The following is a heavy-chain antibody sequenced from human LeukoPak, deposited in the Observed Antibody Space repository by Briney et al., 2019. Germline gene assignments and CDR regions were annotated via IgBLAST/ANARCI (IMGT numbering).Heavy chain of an antibody. CDR1: GGSISSYY. Sequence: SETLSLTCTVSGGSISSYYWSWIRQPPGKGLEWIGYIYYSGSTNYNPSLKSRVTISVDTSKNQFSLKLSSVTAADTAVYYCARDKGYSNYPNWFDPWGQGTLVIVSS. CDR2: IYYSGST. V-gene: IGHV4-59*12. D-gene: IGHD4-11*01. CDR3: ARDKGYSNYPNWFDP. J-gene: IGHJ5*02.